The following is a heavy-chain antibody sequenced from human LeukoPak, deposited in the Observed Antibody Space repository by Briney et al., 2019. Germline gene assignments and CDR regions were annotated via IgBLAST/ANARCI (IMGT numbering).Heavy chain of an antibody. J-gene: IGHJ6*03. CDR1: GFTFSSYA. CDR2: ISGSGGST. V-gene: IGHV3-23*01. Sequence: TGGSLRLSCAASGFTFSSYAMSWVRQAPGKGLEWVSAISGSGGSTYYADSVKGRFTISRDNSKNTLYLQMNSLRAEDTAVYYCAKSHGLTYYYYYTDVWGKGTTVTVSS. CDR3: AKSHGLTYYYYYTDV.